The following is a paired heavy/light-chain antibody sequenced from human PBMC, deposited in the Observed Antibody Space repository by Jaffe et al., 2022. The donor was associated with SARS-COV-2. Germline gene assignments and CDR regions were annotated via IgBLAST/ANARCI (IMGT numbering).Light chain of an antibody. Sequence: EIVLTQSPATLSLSPGERATLSCRASQSVSSFLVWYQQKPGQAPRLLIYDASNRATGIPARFSGSGSGTDFTLTISSLEPEDFAVYYCQQRLNWPPITFGQGTRLEIK. V-gene: IGKV3-11*01. CDR3: QQRLNWPPIT. CDR1: QSVSSF. J-gene: IGKJ5*01. CDR2: DAS.
Heavy chain of an antibody. D-gene: IGHD1-1*01. J-gene: IGHJ5*02. V-gene: IGHV7-4-1*02. CDR3: ARLQESYNNWFDP. CDR2: INTNTGSP. CDR1: GYTFSTYS. Sequence: QVQLVQSGSELKKPGASVKVSCKASGYTFSTYSINWVRQAPGRGLEWMGWINTNTGSPAYAQGFTGRFVFSLDTSVSTAYLQITSLKAEDTAVYYCARLQESYNNWFDPWGQGTLVTVSS.